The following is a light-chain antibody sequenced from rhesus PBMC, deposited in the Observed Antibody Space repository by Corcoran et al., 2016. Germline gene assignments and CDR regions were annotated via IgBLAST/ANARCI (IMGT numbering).Light chain of an antibody. J-gene: IGKJ4*01. CDR2: KAS. V-gene: IGKV1-22*01. Sequence: DIRMTQSPPSLSASVGDTVTITCRASQGISTWLAWYQQKPGKAPKVLISKASSFQSGVPSRFSGSGSGTVFTLTISSLQSEDFATYHFQQSSSGPLTFGGGTKVELK. CDR3: QQSSSGPLT. CDR1: QGISTW.